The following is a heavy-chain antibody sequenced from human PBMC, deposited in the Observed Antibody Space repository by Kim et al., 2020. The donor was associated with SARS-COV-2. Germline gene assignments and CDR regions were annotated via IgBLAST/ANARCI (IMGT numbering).Heavy chain of an antibody. CDR3: ARHVRVAGIPQNWYFDL. D-gene: IGHD6-19*01. Sequence: GESLKISCKGSGYSFTSYWISWVRQMPGKGLEWMGRIDPSDSYTNYSPSFQGHVTISADKSISTAYLQWSSLKASDTAMYYCARHVRVAGIPQNWYFDLWGRGTLVTVSS. CDR1: GYSFTSYW. V-gene: IGHV5-10-1*01. J-gene: IGHJ2*01. CDR2: IDPSDSYT.